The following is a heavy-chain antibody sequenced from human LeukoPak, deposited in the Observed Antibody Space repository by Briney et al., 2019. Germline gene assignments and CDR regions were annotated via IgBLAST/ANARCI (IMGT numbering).Heavy chain of an antibody. CDR1: GGTFSSYA. V-gene: IGHV1-69*05. D-gene: IGHD1-26*01. CDR3: ARVFARGGEISGSYYYY. CDR2: IIPMFGTA. Sequence: SAKVSCKASGGTFSSYAISWVRQAPGQGLEWMGGIIPMFGTANYAQKFQGRVTITTDESTSTAYMELSSLGSEDTAMYYCARVFARGGEISGSYYYYWGQGTLVTVSS. J-gene: IGHJ4*02.